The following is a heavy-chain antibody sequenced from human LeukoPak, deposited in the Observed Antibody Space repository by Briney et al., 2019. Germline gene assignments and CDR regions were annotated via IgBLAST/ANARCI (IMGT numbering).Heavy chain of an antibody. Sequence: GGSLRLSCAASGFTFSSYAMHWVRQAPGKGLEYVSAISSNGGNTYYANPVKGRFTISRDNSKNTLYLQMGSLRAEDMAVYYCARGGEYSSSSLWYWGQGTLVTVSS. J-gene: IGHJ4*02. D-gene: IGHD6-6*01. CDR3: ARGGEYSSSSLWY. CDR1: GFTFSSYA. CDR2: ISSNGGNT. V-gene: IGHV3-64*01.